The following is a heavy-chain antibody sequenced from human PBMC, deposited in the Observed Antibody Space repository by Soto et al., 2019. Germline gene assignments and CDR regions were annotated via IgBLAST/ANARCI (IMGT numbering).Heavy chain of an antibody. Sequence: QVQLVQSGAEVKKPGSSVNVSCKAAGGTFSSYAISWVRQAPGQGLEWMGGIIPIFGTANYAQKFQGRVTITADESTSTAYMELSSLRSEDTAVYYCARGARHYYDSSGYYYWCQGTLVTVAS. CDR3: ARGARHYYDSSGYYY. CDR2: IIPIFGTA. V-gene: IGHV1-69*01. D-gene: IGHD3-22*01. J-gene: IGHJ4*02. CDR1: GGTFSSYA.